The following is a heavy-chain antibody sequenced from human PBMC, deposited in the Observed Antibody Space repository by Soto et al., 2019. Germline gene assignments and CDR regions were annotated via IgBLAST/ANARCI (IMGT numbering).Heavy chain of an antibody. D-gene: IGHD5-12*01. CDR1: GFTFRSYG. V-gene: IGHV3-30*03. J-gene: IGHJ4*02. CDR3: AREWSVANPGY. Sequence: QVQLVESGGGVVQPGRSLRLSCAASGFTFRSYGMHWVRQAPGKGLEWVAVISKDGDKKYYADSVKGRFTISRDNSKNTLYLQMNSLRPEDTAVHYCAREWSVANPGYWGQGTQVTVSS. CDR2: ISKDGDKK.